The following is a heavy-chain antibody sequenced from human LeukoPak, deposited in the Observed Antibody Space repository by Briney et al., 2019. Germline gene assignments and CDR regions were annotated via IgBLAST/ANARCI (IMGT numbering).Heavy chain of an antibody. J-gene: IGHJ4*02. CDR2: IRSEVSGGTT. Sequence: GGSLRLSCAASGFNLVDYAVSWVRQAPGKGLGWVGFIRSEVSGGTTEYAASVKGRFTISTDDSKTIAYLQMNSLKTEDTAVYYCTRPGGYTYGYPYYWGQGTLVTVSS. D-gene: IGHD5-18*01. CDR3: TRPGGYTYGYPYY. V-gene: IGHV3-49*04. CDR1: GFNLVDYA.